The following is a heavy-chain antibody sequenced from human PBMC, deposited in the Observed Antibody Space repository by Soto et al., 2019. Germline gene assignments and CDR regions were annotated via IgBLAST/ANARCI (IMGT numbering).Heavy chain of an antibody. Sequence: QITLKESGPTLVKPTQTLTLTCTFSGFSLSTSGVGVGWIRQPPGKALEWLALIYWNDDKRYSPSLKSRLTNTKDTSKTQVVLTMTNMDPVDTATYYCAHSGDGIAKGYWGQGTLVTVSS. D-gene: IGHD6-13*01. CDR1: GFSLSTSGVG. CDR2: IYWNDDK. CDR3: AHSGDGIAKGY. V-gene: IGHV2-5*01. J-gene: IGHJ4*02.